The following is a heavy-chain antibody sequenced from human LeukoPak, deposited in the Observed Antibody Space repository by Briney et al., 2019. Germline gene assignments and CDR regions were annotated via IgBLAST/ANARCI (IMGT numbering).Heavy chain of an antibody. J-gene: IGHJ2*01. CDR1: GFTFSSYA. Sequence: PGGSLRPSCAASGFTFSSYAMSWVRQAPGKGLEWVSAISGSGGSTYYADSVKGRFTISRDNSKNTLYLQMNSLRAEDTAVYYCARDSNCGGDCPWYFDLWGRGTLVTVSS. CDR2: ISGSGGST. D-gene: IGHD2-21*02. V-gene: IGHV3-23*01. CDR3: ARDSNCGGDCPWYFDL.